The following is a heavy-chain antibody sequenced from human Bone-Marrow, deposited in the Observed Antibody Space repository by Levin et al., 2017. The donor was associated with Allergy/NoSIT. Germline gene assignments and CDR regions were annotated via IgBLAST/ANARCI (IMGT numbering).Heavy chain of an antibody. V-gene: IGHV1-24*01. Sequence: GGSLRLSCKVSGNTLTELSTHWVRQAPGKGPEWMGLFDPEDGESIYAPKFRGRVTMTEDTSTDTAYMELRRLTSDDTAVYYCAKKLSVGTTSWFHPWGQGTLVTVSS. CDR2: FDPEDGES. D-gene: IGHD1-26*01. J-gene: IGHJ5*02. CDR1: GNTLTELS. CDR3: AKKLSVGTTSWFHP.